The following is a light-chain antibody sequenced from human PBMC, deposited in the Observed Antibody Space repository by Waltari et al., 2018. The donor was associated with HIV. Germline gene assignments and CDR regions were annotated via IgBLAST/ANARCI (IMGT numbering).Light chain of an antibody. J-gene: IGLJ3*02. V-gene: IGLV2-8*01. Sequence: QSALTQPPSASGSLVQSFTTSCPGSSSDIGAYDFLSWFQQHPHSAPKLVLYEVTRRPSTVSDRFSGARSGNTAFLTVAGLQPDDEATYFCSSYGDSLRALFGGGTNVTVL. CDR2: EVT. CDR3: SSYGDSLRAL. CDR1: SSDIGAYDF.